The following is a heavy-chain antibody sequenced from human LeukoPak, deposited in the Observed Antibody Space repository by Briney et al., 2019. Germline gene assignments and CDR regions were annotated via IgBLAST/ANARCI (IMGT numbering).Heavy chain of an antibody. CDR2: IRYDGSNK. CDR3: AKDVQWRLDY. D-gene: IGHD6-19*01. J-gene: IGHJ4*02. CDR1: GFTFSSYG. V-gene: IGHV3-30*02. Sequence: GGSLRLSCAASGFTFSSYGMHRVRQAPGKGLEWVAFIRYDGSNKYYADSVKGRFTISRDNSKNTLYLQLNSLRAEDTAVYYCAKDVQWRLDYWGQGTLVTVSS.